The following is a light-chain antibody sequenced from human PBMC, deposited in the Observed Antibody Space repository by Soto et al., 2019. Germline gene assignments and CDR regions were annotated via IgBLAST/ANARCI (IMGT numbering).Light chain of an antibody. J-gene: IGLJ2*01. CDR1: SSDVGIYNY. Sequence: QSALTQPRSVSGSPGQSVTISCTGTSSDVGIYNYVSWYQQHPGTAPKLIIFDVTKRPSGVPDRFSGSKSGNTAYLTISGLQAEDEADYFCCSYGGAYTFVIFGGGTTLTVL. CDR2: DVT. V-gene: IGLV2-11*01. CDR3: CSYGGAYTFVI.